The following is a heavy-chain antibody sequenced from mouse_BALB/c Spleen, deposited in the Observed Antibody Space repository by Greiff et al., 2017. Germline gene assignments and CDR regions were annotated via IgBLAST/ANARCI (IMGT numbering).Heavy chain of an antibody. Sequence: VQLQQSGAELVRPGTSVKVSCKASGYAFTNYLIEWVKQRPGQGLEWIGVINPGSGGTNYNEKFKGKATLTADKSSSTAYMQLSSLTSDDSAVYFCARGDGYYYFDYWGQGTTLTVSS. D-gene: IGHD2-3*01. CDR1: GYAFTNYL. CDR2: INPGSGGT. CDR3: ARGDGYYYFDY. V-gene: IGHV1-54*01. J-gene: IGHJ2*01.